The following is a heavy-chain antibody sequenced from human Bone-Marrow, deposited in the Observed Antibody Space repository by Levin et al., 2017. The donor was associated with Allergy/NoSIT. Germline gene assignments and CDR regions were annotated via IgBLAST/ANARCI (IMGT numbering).Heavy chain of an antibody. J-gene: IGHJ5*02. V-gene: IGHV3-9*01. D-gene: IGHD3-22*01. CDR3: TKDSHYYYDSMDNWFDP. CDR1: GFTFGDYA. Sequence: TGGSLRLSCAASGFTFGDYAMHWVRQVPGKGLEWVSGISWNSGSLGYAESVKGRLTISRDNAKNSLYLQMSSLRPEDTALYFCTKDSHYYYDSMDNWFDPWGQGTLVTVSS. CDR2: ISWNSGSL.